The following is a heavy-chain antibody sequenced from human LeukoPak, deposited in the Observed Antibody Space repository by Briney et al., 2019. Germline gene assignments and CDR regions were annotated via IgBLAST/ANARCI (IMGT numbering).Heavy chain of an antibody. V-gene: IGHV4-30-4*01. Sequence: SETLSLTCTVSGGSISSGDYYWRWIRQPPGKGLEWIGYIYYSGSTYYNPSLKSRVTISVDTSKNPFSLKLSSVTAADTAVYYWARAPPLLLWFGGYYFDYWGRGTLVTVSS. CDR3: ARAPPLLLWFGGYYFDY. CDR2: IYYSGST. CDR1: GGSISSGDYY. D-gene: IGHD3-10*01. J-gene: IGHJ4*02.